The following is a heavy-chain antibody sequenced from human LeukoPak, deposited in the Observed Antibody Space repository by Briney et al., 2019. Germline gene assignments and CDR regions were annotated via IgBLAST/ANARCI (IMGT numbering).Heavy chain of an antibody. CDR1: GFTFSSYE. CDR2: ISSSGSTI. J-gene: IGHJ4*02. V-gene: IGHV3-48*03. Sequence: PGGSLRLSCAASGFTFSSYEMNWVRQAPGKGLEWVSYISSSGSTIYYADSVKGRFTISRDNAKNSLYLQMNSLRAEDTAVYYCARDSSGWYRQRRFDYWGQGTLVTVSS. D-gene: IGHD6-19*01. CDR3: ARDSSGWYRQRRFDY.